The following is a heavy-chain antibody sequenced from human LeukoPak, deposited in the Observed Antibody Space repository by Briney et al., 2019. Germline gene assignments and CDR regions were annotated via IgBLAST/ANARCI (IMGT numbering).Heavy chain of an antibody. CDR2: ISGSGGST. J-gene: IGHJ4*02. D-gene: IGHD4-17*01. CDR1: GFTFSSYA. V-gene: IGHV3-23*01. CDR3: AKAMTTVTTSFDY. Sequence: PGGSLRLSRAASGFTFSSYAMSWVRQAPGKGLEWVSAISGSGGSTYYADSVKGRFTISRDNSKNTLYLQMDSLRAEDTAVYYCAKAMTTVTTSFDYWGQGTLVTVSS.